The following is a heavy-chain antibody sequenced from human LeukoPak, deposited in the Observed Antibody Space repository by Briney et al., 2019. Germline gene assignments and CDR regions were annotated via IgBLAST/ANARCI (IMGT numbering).Heavy chain of an antibody. J-gene: IGHJ3*02. V-gene: IGHV1-69-2*01. CDR2: VDPEDGET. D-gene: IGHD6-13*01. CDR3: ATDVIAAAQRGAFGI. Sequence: ATVNIPYKVSGYTFTHHYMLWVQQAPGKGLEWMGLVDPEDGETIYAEKFQGRDTITADTSTDTAQVEPSSLISEDTAVYCCATDVIAAAQRGAFGIRGQGTMVTVSS. CDR1: GYTFTHHY.